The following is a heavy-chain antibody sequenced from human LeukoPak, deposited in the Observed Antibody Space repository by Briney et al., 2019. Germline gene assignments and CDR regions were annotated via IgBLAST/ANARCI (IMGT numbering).Heavy chain of an antibody. V-gene: IGHV3-53*01. CDR2: IYSGGNT. D-gene: IGHD3-22*01. CDR3: ARRAGDYSHPYDY. Sequence: GGSLRLSCAASGLTVSSNCMSWVRQAPGKGLEWVSFIYSGGNTYYADSVKGRFTISRDNSKNTVHLQMNSLRAEDTAMYYCARRAGDYSHPYDYWGQGILVTVSS. CDR1: GLTVSSNC. J-gene: IGHJ4*02.